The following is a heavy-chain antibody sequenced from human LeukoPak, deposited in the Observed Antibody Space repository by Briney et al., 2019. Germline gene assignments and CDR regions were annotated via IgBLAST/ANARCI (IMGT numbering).Heavy chain of an antibody. CDR1: GGSFSALY. J-gene: IGHJ5*02. V-gene: IGHV4-34*12. CDR3: ARDLWFGEPQFDP. D-gene: IGHD3-10*01. Sequence: SETLSPTCALYGGSFSALYCSCIRHPPGKGLEWIGEIIHSVSTNYNPSLKSRVTISVDTSKTQFSLKLSSVTAADTAVYYCARDLWFGEPQFDPWGKGNLVTVSS. CDR2: IIHSVST.